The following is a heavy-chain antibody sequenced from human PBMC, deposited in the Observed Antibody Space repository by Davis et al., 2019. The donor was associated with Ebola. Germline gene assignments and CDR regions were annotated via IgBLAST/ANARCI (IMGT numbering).Heavy chain of an antibody. V-gene: IGHV1-69*10. CDR2: IIPSLGRT. Sequence: AASVKVSCKSVANSISVLGMAWVRQAPGQGLEWIGGIIPSLGRTNYAQSFQGRVTISADESTSTIYMEVTNLRSEDTALYFCARHTALAYNYYYKGMNIWGQGTMVIVSS. J-gene: IGHJ6*02. CDR1: ANSISVLG. D-gene: IGHD2-21*02. CDR3: ARHTALAYNYYYKGMNI.